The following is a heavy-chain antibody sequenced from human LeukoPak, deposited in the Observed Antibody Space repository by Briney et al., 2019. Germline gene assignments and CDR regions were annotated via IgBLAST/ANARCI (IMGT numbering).Heavy chain of an antibody. CDR3: ARDRGGTGDFDY. Sequence: ASVKVSCTASGYTFTNYVMHWVRRAPGQRLEWMGWINVGNGDTKYSQKFQGRVTIARDTSASTAYMELSSLRSEDTAVYYCARDRGGTGDFDYWGQGTLVTVSS. D-gene: IGHD1-1*01. CDR1: GYTFTNYV. J-gene: IGHJ4*02. V-gene: IGHV1-3*01. CDR2: INVGNGDT.